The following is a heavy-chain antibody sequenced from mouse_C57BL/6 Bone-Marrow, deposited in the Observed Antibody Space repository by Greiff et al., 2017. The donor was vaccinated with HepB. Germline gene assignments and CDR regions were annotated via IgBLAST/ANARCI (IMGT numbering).Heavy chain of an antibody. CDR1: GFNIKDDY. V-gene: IGHV14-4*01. Sequence: VQLKESGAELVRPGASVKLSCTASGFNIKDDYMHWVKQRPEQGLEWIGWIDPENGDTEYASKFQGKATITADTSSNTAYLQLSSLTSEDTAVYYCTTGATVDYYAMDYWGQGTSGTVSS. J-gene: IGHJ4*01. CDR3: TTGATVDYYAMDY. CDR2: IDPENGDT. D-gene: IGHD1-1*01.